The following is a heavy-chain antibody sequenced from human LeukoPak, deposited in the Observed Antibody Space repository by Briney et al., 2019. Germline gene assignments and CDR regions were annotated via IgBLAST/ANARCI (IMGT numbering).Heavy chain of an antibody. Sequence: PGGSLRLSCAASGFTFSSYVMSWVRQAPGKGLEWVSAISGSGGSTYYADSVKGRFTISRDNSKNTLYLQMNSLRAEDTAVYYCAKGPYSRGSYYFDYWGQGTLVTVSS. CDR3: AKGPYSRGSYYFDY. V-gene: IGHV3-23*01. D-gene: IGHD6-19*01. CDR2: ISGSGGST. J-gene: IGHJ4*02. CDR1: GFTFSSYV.